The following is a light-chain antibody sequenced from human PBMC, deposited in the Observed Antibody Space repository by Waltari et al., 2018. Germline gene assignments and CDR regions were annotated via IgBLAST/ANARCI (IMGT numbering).Light chain of an antibody. CDR2: GAS. CDR1: QSVSSSY. Sequence: EIVLTQSQCTLSLSPGERATLSCRASQSVSSSYLAWYQQKPGQAPRLLIYGASSRATGIPDRFSGSGSGTDFTLTISRLEPEDFAVYYCQQYGSSPFTFGPGTKVDIK. J-gene: IGKJ3*01. V-gene: IGKV3-20*01. CDR3: QQYGSSPFT.